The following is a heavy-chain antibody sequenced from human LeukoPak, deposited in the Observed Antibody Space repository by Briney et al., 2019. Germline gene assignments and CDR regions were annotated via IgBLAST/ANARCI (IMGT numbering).Heavy chain of an antibody. CDR2: IYYSGST. J-gene: IGHJ4*02. V-gene: IGHV4-39*01. CDR3: ARAITMVRGNLGNIFDY. Sequence: SETLSLTCTVSGGSISSSSYYWGWIRQPPGKGIEWIGSIYYSGSTYYNPSLKSRVTISVDTSKNQFSLKLSSVTAADTAVYYCARAITMVRGNLGNIFDYWGQGTLVTVSS. D-gene: IGHD3-10*01. CDR1: GGSISSSSYY.